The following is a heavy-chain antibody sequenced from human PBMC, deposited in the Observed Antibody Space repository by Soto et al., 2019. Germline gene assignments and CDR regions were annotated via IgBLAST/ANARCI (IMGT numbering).Heavy chain of an antibody. Sequence: ASVKVSCKASGYTFTSYGISWVRQAPGQGLEWMGWISAYNGNTNYAQKLQGRVTMTTDTSTSTAYMELRSLRSDDTAVYYCARDLPGIAVAGTPFLATEFDYWGQGTLVTVSS. D-gene: IGHD6-19*01. CDR3: ARDLPGIAVAGTPFLATEFDY. V-gene: IGHV1-18*01. CDR2: ISAYNGNT. CDR1: GYTFTSYG. J-gene: IGHJ4*02.